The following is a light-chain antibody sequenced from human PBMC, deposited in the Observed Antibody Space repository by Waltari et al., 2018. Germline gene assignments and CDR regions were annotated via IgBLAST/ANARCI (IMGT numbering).Light chain of an antibody. CDR2: DVS. CDR1: SSDVGGYNY. Sequence: QSALPQPASVSGSPGQSITISCTGTSSDVGGYNYVSWYQQHPGNAPKLIIYDVSKRPSGVSNRFSGSKSGNTASLTISGLQAEDEADYYCSSYTSSSTSVFGGGTKLTVL. J-gene: IGLJ2*01. V-gene: IGLV2-14*01. CDR3: SSYTSSSTSV.